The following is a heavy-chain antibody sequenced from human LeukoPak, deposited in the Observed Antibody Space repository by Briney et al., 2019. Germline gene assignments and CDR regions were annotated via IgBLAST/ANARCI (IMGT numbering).Heavy chain of an antibody. D-gene: IGHD6-19*01. CDR1: GYTFTSYG. V-gene: IGHV1-18*04. J-gene: IGHJ5*02. CDR2: ISAYNGNT. CDR3: ARDLDSSGWTGWFDP. Sequence: GASVKVSCKASGYTFTSYGISWVRQAPGQGLEWMGWISAYNGNTNYAQKLQGRVTMTTDTSTSTAYMELSSLRSEDTAVYYCARDLDSSGWTGWFDPWGQGTLVTVSS.